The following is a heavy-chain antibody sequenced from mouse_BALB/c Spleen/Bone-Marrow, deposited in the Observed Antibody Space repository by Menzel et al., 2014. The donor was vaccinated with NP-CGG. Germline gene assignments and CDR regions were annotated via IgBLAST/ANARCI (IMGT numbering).Heavy chain of an antibody. J-gene: IGHJ2*01. D-gene: IGHD2-3*01. CDR2: ISYSGST. V-gene: IGHV3-8*02. Sequence: DVQLQESGPSLVKPSQTLSLTCSVTGDSITSDYWNWIRKFPGNKLEYMGYISYSGSTYYSPSLKSRISITRDTSKNQYYLQLNSVTTEDTATYYCATYDGYYFDYWDQGTTLTVSS. CDR3: ATYDGYYFDY. CDR1: GDSITSDY.